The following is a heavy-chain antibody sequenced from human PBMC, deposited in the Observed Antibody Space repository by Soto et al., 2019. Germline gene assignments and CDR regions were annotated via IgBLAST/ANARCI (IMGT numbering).Heavy chain of an antibody. CDR1: GYTFTSYD. D-gene: IGHD3-16*02. V-gene: IGHV1-8*01. Sequence: GASVKVSCKASGYTFTSYDINWVRQATGQGLEWMGWMNPNSGNTGYAQKFQGRVTMTRNTSISTAYMELSSLRSEDTAVYYCARGRGYDYVWGSYRYGMDVWGQGTTVTVS. J-gene: IGHJ6*02. CDR2: MNPNSGNT. CDR3: ARGRGYDYVWGSYRYGMDV.